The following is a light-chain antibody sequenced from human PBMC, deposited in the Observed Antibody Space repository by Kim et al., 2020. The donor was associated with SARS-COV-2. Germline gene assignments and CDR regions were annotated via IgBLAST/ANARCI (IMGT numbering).Light chain of an antibody. CDR2: NTS. V-gene: IGLV7-43*01. CDR1: TGAVTSGYY. Sequence: PGGTVTLTCASSTGAVTSGYYPNWFQQKPGQAPSALIYNTSNKHSCTPARFSGSLLGGKAALTLSGVQPEDEAEYYCLLYYGAAWVFGGGTKLTVL. CDR3: LLYYGAAWV. J-gene: IGLJ3*02.